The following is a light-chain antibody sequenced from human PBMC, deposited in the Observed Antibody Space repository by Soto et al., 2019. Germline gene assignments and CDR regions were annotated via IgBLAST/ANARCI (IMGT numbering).Light chain of an antibody. V-gene: IGKV1-27*01. Sequence: DIQMTQSPSSLSASVGDRVTITCRASQGISNYLAWYQQKPGKVPKLLIYAASTLQSGVPSRVSGSGSGTDFTLTISSLQPEDVATYYCQKYHSDPYTFGQGTKLEIK. CDR2: AAS. J-gene: IGKJ2*01. CDR3: QKYHSDPYT. CDR1: QGISNY.